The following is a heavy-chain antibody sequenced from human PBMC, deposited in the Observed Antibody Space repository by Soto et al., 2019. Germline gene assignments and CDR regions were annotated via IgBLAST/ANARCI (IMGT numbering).Heavy chain of an antibody. J-gene: IGHJ4*02. CDR3: AKLLRPGLQFFDF. D-gene: IGHD4-4*01. CDR1: GFTFSDYA. CDR2: ISSSGDHT. Sequence: EVQLLESGGGLVQPGGSLRLSCAASGFTFSDYAMSWVRQAPGKGLDCVSAISSSGDHTFYADSVKGRFTISRDNSKNTLYLQVNSLRAEDTAVYYCAKLLRPGLQFFDFWGQGTLVTVSS. V-gene: IGHV3-23*01.